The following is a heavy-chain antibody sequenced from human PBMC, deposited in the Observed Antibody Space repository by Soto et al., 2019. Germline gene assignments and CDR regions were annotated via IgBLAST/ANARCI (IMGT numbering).Heavy chain of an antibody. V-gene: IGHV3-23*01. CDR2: ISGSGGST. CDR3: AKSATGTYFDY. Sequence: EVQLLESGGGLVQPGGSLRLSCAASGFTFNNYAMSWVRQAPGKGPEWVSVISGSGGSTYYADSVKGRFTMSRDNSKNSPYRKMNSLRGEDTAVYYCAKSATGTYFDYWGQGTLVTVSS. CDR1: GFTFNNYA. J-gene: IGHJ4*02. D-gene: IGHD1-1*01.